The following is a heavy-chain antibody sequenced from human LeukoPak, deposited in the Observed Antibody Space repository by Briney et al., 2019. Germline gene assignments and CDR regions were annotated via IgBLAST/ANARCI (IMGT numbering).Heavy chain of an antibody. D-gene: IGHD3-22*01. Sequence: SQTLSLTCTVSGGSISSGGYYWSWIRQHPGKGLEWIGYIYYSGSTYYNPSLKSRVTISVDTSKNQFSLKLSSVTAADTAVYYCAREDPQWLLIDYWGQGTLVTVSS. CDR3: AREDPQWLLIDY. CDR1: GGSISSGGYY. CDR2: IYYSGST. J-gene: IGHJ4*02. V-gene: IGHV4-31*03.